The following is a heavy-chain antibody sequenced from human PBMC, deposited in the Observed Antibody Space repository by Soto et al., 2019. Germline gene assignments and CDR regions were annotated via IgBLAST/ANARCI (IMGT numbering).Heavy chain of an antibody. CDR2: ISYDGSNK. V-gene: IGHV3-30-3*01. CDR3: ARGEDDYDSTQPNRDAFDI. CDR1: GFTFSSYA. Sequence: QVQLVESGGGVVQPGRSLRLSCAASGFTFSSYAMHWVRQAPGKGLEWVAVISYDGSNKYYADSVKGRFTISRDNSKNXLXXQMNSLRAEDTAVYYCARGEDDYDSTQPNRDAFDIWGQGTMVTVSS. D-gene: IGHD3-22*01. J-gene: IGHJ3*02.